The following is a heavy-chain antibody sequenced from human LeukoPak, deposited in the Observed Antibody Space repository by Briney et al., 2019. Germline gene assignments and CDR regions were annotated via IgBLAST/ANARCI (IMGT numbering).Heavy chain of an antibody. CDR3: AREPRDAYNEEHFQH. J-gene: IGHJ1*01. D-gene: IGHD5-24*01. Sequence: ASVKVSCKASGYTFTSYDINWVRQATGQGLEWMGWINPNSGGTNYAQKFQGRVTMTRDTSISTAYMDLSSLRSDDTAVYYCAREPRDAYNEEHFQHWGQGSLVTVSS. CDR1: GYTFTSYD. CDR2: INPNSGGT. V-gene: IGHV1-2*02.